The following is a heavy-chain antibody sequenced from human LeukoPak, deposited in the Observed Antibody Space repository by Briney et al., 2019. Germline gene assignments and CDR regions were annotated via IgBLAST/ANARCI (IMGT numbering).Heavy chain of an antibody. D-gene: IGHD3/OR15-3a*01. V-gene: IGHV3-11*01. J-gene: IGHJ4*02. Sequence: GGSLRLSCAASGFIFSDHYMSWIRQAPGEGLEWISYINLSGDTKDYEDSVKGRFTISRDNAQNSLYLQMNSLRAGDTAVYYCARERYDYLTGNRGFNHWGQGTLVTVSS. CDR2: INLSGDTK. CDR1: GFIFSDHY. CDR3: ARERYDYLTGNRGFNH.